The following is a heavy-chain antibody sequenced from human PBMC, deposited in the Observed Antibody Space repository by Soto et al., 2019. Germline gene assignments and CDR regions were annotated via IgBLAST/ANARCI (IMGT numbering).Heavy chain of an antibody. J-gene: IGHJ4*02. CDR2: IYPSDSDT. CDR3: ARPANTVADHFDL. Sequence: GGSLKTPCQVSGYNFTIYWNGWVRQMPGKGLEWMGIIYPSDSDTRYSPSFQGHVTISADQSINTAYLQWDSLKASDTAIYYCARPANTVADHFDLWGQGTPVTVSS. D-gene: IGHD4-17*01. V-gene: IGHV5-51*01. CDR1: GYNFTIYW.